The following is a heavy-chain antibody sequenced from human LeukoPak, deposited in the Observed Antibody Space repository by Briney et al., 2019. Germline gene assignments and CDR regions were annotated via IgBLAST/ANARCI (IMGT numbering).Heavy chain of an antibody. Sequence: KPSETLSLTCAVYGGSFSGYYWNWIRQPPGKGLEWIGEINHSGSTNYNPSLKSRVTISVDTSKNQFSLKLSSVTAADTAVYYCASYAYYYGSGSYSPFDYWGQGTLVTVSS. J-gene: IGHJ4*02. CDR2: INHSGST. CDR1: GGSFSGYY. CDR3: ASYAYYYGSGSYSPFDY. V-gene: IGHV4-34*01. D-gene: IGHD3-10*01.